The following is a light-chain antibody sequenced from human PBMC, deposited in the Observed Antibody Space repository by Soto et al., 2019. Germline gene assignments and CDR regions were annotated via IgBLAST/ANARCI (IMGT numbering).Light chain of an antibody. V-gene: IGLV2-8*01. CDR1: KNDIGVYDF. J-gene: IGLJ1*01. CDR3: KSYAGSNTYV. CDR2: EVV. Sequence: SVLTQPPSASGSPGQSVTISCTGTKNDIGVYDFVSWYQHHPGKAPRLIIYEVVQRPSGVPDRFSGSKSGNTASLTVSGLQAADEADYFCKSYAGSNTYVFGSGTKVTL.